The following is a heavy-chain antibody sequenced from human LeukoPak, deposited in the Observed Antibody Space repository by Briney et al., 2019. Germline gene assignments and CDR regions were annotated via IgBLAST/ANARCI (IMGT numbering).Heavy chain of an antibody. Sequence: GESLKISCKGAGSGFSNYWIGWVRRMPGKGLEWMGIIYPGDSDTRYSPSFQGQVTFSADKSISTAYLQWNSLKASDTAMYYCARHIVGGTNVDYWGQGTQVTVAS. CDR1: GSGFSNYW. D-gene: IGHD1-26*01. V-gene: IGHV5-51*01. CDR2: IYPGDSDT. J-gene: IGHJ4*02. CDR3: ARHIVGGTNVDY.